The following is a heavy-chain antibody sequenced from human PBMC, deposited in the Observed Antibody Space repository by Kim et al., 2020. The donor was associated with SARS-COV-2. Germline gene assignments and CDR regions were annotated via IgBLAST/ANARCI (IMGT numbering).Heavy chain of an antibody. D-gene: IGHD2-21*02. CDR3: ARQQGLLDV. Sequence: SETLSLTCTVSGGSISKFYWSWVRQPPGKGLEWVGSIYFTGDAKYSPSLKSRVTISVDTSKNQFSLRLTSVTAADTAVYYCARQQGLLDVWGQGTSVTVSS. V-gene: IGHV4-59*08. CDR1: GGSISKFY. J-gene: IGHJ6*02. CDR2: IYFTGDA.